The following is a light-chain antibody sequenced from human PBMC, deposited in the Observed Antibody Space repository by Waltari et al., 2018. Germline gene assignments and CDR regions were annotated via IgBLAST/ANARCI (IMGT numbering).Light chain of an antibody. CDR2: EGT. CDR1: STDLGSSTL. CDR3: FSYADGRSLV. J-gene: IGLJ2*01. Sequence: QSALTQPASVSGSPGQSITISCTGSSTDLGSSTLVSWYQHHPDKAPKLLIYEGTERPSGISHRFSGSKYGNPASLTISKLQAEDEADYYCFSYADGRSLVFGGGTKLTVL. V-gene: IGLV2-23*01.